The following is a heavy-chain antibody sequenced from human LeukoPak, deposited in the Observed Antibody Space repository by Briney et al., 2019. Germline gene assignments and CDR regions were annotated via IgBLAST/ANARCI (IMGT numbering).Heavy chain of an antibody. CDR1: GASISSYY. J-gene: IGHJ5*02. CDR3: ARLFSPNKFDP. D-gene: IGHD1/OR15-1a*01. CDR2: IYTSGST. Sequence: SETLSLTCTVSGASISSYYWSWIRQPPGKGLEWIGYIYTSGSTNYNPSLKSRVTISVDTSKAQFSLKLSSVTAADTAVYYCARLFSPNKFDPWGQGTLVTVSS. V-gene: IGHV4-4*09.